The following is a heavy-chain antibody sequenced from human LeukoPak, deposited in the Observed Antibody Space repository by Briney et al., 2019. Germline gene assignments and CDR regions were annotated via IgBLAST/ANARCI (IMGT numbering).Heavy chain of an antibody. V-gene: IGHV3-23*01. Sequence: GGSLRLSCAASGFTFSSYAMSWVRQAPGEGLEWVSAISGSGGSTYYADSVKGRFTISRDNSKNTLYLQMNSLRAEDTAVYYCAKVGFDWLLSYNWFDPWGQGTLVTVSS. CDR2: ISGSGGST. CDR1: GFTFSSYA. CDR3: AKVGFDWLLSYNWFDP. J-gene: IGHJ5*02. D-gene: IGHD3-9*01.